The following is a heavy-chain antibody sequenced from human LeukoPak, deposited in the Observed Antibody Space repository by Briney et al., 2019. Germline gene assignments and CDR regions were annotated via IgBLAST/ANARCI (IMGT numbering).Heavy chain of an antibody. CDR1: GGSISSYY. CDR3: ARDRDSSGLRDFDL. CDR2: IYYSGNT. V-gene: IGHV4-59*01. J-gene: IGHJ2*01. Sequence: QSSDTLSLTCTVSGGSISSYYWSWIRQPPGKGLEWIGYIYYSGNTNHNPSLKSRVSISIDTSKNQFSLQLSSVTAADTAVYYCARDRDSSGLRDFDLWGRGTLVTVSA. D-gene: IGHD3-22*01.